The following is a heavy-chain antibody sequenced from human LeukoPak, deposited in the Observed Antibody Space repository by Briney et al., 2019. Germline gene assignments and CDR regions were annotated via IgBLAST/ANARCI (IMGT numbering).Heavy chain of an antibody. V-gene: IGHV3-74*01. D-gene: IGHD3-10*01. J-gene: IGHJ6*02. Sequence: PGGPVTLSCAASGFTFYSYWMLGLRHAPGKARVCVSRINSGGSSTRYALSVRGRFTIYRDNAKNTLYLKMNSLGAEDTAGYYCARGGASGSADYYYYGMDVWGQGTTVTVSS. CDR2: INSGGSST. CDR1: GFTFYSYW. CDR3: ARGGASGSADYYYYGMDV.